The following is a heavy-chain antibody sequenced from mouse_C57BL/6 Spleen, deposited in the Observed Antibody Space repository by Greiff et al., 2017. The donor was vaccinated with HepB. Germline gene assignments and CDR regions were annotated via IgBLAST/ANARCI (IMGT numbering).Heavy chain of an antibody. CDR3: ASLSGPNFDY. Sequence: VHVKQSGPELVKPGASVKISCKASGYTFTDYYMNWVKQSHGKSLEWIGDINPNNGGTSYNQKFKGKATLTVDKSSSTAYMELRSLTSEDSAVYYCASLSGPNFDYWGQGTTLTVSS. V-gene: IGHV1-26*01. D-gene: IGHD4-1*01. CDR1: GYTFTDYY. J-gene: IGHJ2*01. CDR2: INPNNGGT.